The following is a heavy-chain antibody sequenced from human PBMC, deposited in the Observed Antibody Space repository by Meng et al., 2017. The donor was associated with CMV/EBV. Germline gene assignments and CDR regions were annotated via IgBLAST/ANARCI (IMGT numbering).Heavy chain of an antibody. CDR3: ARQGKYSNYANY. V-gene: IGHV5-51*01. CDR1: GYSFTSYW. J-gene: IGHJ4*02. Sequence: CKRSGYSFTSYWIGWVRQMPGKGLEWMGIIYPGDSDTRYSPSFQGQVTISADKSISTAYLQWSSLKVSDTAMYYCARQGKYSNYANYWGQGTLVTVSS. D-gene: IGHD4-11*01. CDR2: IYPGDSDT.